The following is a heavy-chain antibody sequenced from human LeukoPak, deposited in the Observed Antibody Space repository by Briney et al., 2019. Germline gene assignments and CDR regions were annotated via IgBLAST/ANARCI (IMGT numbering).Heavy chain of an antibody. CDR3: ATLYNGLDGFLDY. D-gene: IGHD5-24*01. CDR1: GFILSPYS. Sequence: GRSLRLSCAASGFILSPYSMRWVRQAPGKGLEWVAVITFDGTIKYYADSVNGRFTISRDNSKNTLYLQMNSLRGEDTAVYYCATLYNGLDGFLDYWGQGSLVTVSS. J-gene: IGHJ4*02. CDR2: ITFDGTIK. V-gene: IGHV3-30-3*01.